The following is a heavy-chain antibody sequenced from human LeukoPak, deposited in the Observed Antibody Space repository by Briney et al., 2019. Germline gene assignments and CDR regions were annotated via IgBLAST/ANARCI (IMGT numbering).Heavy chain of an antibody. D-gene: IGHD3-10*01. J-gene: IGHJ4*02. CDR3: ARGLTRVRGVISPVWLDY. CDR2: INIGGTNT. CDR1: GFTFNDYY. Sequence: GGSLRLSCAASGFTFNDYYMSWIRQAPGKGLEWLSYINIGGTNTHYADSVKGRFTISRDNAKKSLYLEMNNLRAEDTAVYYCARGLTRVRGVISPVWLDYWGQGTLVTVSS. V-gene: IGHV3-11*01.